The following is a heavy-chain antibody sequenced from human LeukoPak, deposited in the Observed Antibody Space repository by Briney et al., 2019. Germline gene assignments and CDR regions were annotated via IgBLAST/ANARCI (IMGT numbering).Heavy chain of an antibody. CDR1: GGSLSGYY. Sequence: KSSETLSLTCAVYGGSLSGYYWSWIRQPPGKGLEWIGEINHSGSTNYNRSLKSRVTISVDTSKDQFSLNQSSVTAADSAVYYCARVPYCSGGSCNYYYYYGMDVWGQGTTVTVSS. V-gene: IGHV4-34*01. D-gene: IGHD2-15*01. J-gene: IGHJ6*02. CDR3: ARVPYCSGGSCNYYYYYGMDV. CDR2: INHSGST.